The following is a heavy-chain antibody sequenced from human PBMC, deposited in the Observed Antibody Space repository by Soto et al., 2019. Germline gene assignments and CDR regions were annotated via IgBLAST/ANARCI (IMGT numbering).Heavy chain of an antibody. V-gene: IGHV1-69*12. J-gene: IGHJ6*02. CDR2: IIPIFGTA. CDR1: GGTFSSYA. D-gene: IGHD1-1*01. CDR3: ARVGRNDDPYYYGMDV. Sequence: QVQLVQSGAEVKKPGSSVKVSCKASGGTFSSYAISWVRQAPGQGLEWMGGIIPIFGTANYAQKFQGRVTINADESTSAAYMELSSLRSEDTAVYYCARVGRNDDPYYYGMDVWGQGTTVTVSS.